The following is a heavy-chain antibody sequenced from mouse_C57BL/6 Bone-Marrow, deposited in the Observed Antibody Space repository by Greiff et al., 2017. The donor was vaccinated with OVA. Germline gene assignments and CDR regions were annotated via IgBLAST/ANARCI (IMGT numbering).Heavy chain of an antibody. Sequence: EVMLVESGGGLVQPGGSLKLSCAASGFTFSDYYMYWVRQTPEKRLEWVAYISNGGGSTYYPDTVKGRFTISRDNAKNTLYLQMSRLKSEDTAMYYCARRGGKGGFAYWGQGTLVTVSA. CDR2: ISNGGGST. D-gene: IGHD1-3*01. CDR1: GFTFSDYY. CDR3: ARRGGKGGFAY. J-gene: IGHJ3*01. V-gene: IGHV5-12*01.